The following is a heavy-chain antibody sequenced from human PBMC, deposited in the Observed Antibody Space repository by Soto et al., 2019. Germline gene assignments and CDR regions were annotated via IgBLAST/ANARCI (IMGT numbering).Heavy chain of an antibody. CDR3: ARSTIFGVVITYFDY. D-gene: IGHD3-3*01. CDR1: GGTFSSYT. CDR2: IIPILGIA. V-gene: IGHV1-69*02. Sequence: GASVKVSCKASGGTFSSYTISWVRQAPGQRLEWMGRIIPILGIANYAQKYQGRVTITADKSTSTAYMKLSSLRSEDTAVYYCARSTIFGVVITYFDYWGQGTLVTVSS. J-gene: IGHJ4*02.